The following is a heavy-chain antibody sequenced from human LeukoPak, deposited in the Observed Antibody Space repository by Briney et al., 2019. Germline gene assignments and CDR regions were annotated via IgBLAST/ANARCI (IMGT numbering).Heavy chain of an antibody. CDR3: ARRYGYNGGFDP. Sequence: GESLKISCKGSGYIFTTYWNGWVRQVPGKGLEWMGIIYPGDSDTTYSPSFQGHITISADKSISTAYLQWSSLKASDTAMYYCARRYGYNGGFDPWGQGTLVTVSS. J-gene: IGHJ5*02. D-gene: IGHD5-24*01. CDR1: GYIFTTYW. CDR2: IYPGDSDT. V-gene: IGHV5-51*01.